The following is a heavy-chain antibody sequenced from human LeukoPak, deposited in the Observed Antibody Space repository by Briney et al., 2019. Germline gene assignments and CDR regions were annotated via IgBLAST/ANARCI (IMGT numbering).Heavy chain of an antibody. CDR2: INHSGST. Sequence: PSETLSLTCAVYGGSFSGYYWSWIRQPPGKGLEWIGEINHSGSTNYNPSLKSRVTISVDTSKNQFSLKLSSVTAADTAVYHCARANDYGDYPLGYWGQGTLVTVSS. V-gene: IGHV4-34*01. CDR3: ARANDYGDYPLGY. CDR1: GGSFSGYY. J-gene: IGHJ4*02. D-gene: IGHD4-17*01.